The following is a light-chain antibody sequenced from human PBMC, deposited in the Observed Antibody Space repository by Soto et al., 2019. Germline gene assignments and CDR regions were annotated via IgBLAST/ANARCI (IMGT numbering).Light chain of an antibody. V-gene: IGKV3-15*01. CDR2: GAS. CDR3: QQYNNWWT. J-gene: IGKJ1*01. CDR1: QSGSNN. Sequence: EIVMTQSPATLSVSPGERATLSCRASQSGSNNLAWYHQKPGQAPRLLIYGASTRATGIPARFSGSVSGTEFTLTISSLQSEDFAVYYCQQYNNWWTFGQGTKVEIK.